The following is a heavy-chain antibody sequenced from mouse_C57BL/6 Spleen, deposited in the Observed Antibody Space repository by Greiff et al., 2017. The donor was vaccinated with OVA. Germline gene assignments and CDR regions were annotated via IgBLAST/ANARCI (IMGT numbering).Heavy chain of an antibody. Sequence: QVQLQQSGPGLVQPSQSLSITCTVSGFSLTSYGVHWVRQSPGKGLEWLGVIWSGGSTDDNAAFISSLSISKDNSKSQVFFKLSSLQAADTAIYYCARSDYDDAMDYWGQGTSVTVSS. J-gene: IGHJ4*01. D-gene: IGHD2-4*01. V-gene: IGHV2-2*01. CDR2: IWSGGST. CDR1: GFSLTSYG. CDR3: ARSDYDDAMDY.